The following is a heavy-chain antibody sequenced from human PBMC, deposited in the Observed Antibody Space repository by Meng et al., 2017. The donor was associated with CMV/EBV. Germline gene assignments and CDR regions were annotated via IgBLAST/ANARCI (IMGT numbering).Heavy chain of an antibody. D-gene: IGHD2-2*01. CDR1: GFTFDDYA. CDR2: ISSSSSYI. J-gene: IGHJ4*02. Sequence: GESLKISCAASGFTFDDYAMHWVRQAPGKGLEWVSSISSSSSYIYYADSVKGRFTISRDNAKNSLYLQMNSLRAEDTAVYYCAREGNGYGYQLLRTPYYFDYWGQGTLVTVSS. V-gene: IGHV3-21*01. CDR3: AREGNGYGYQLLRTPYYFDY.